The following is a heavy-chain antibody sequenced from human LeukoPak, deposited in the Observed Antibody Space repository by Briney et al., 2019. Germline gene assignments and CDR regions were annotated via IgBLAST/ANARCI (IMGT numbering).Heavy chain of an antibody. D-gene: IGHD3-10*01. J-gene: IGHJ3*02. Sequence: PSETLSLTCSVSGDSIIGYYWGWIRQPPGKGLEWIGNIYYTGNTYYNSSLKSQVTISLDTSKNQFSLKVISMTAADTAAYYCTKSDGYGLIRICGRGTMVTVSS. CDR1: GDSIIGYY. V-gene: IGHV4-39*07. CDR2: IYYTGNT. CDR3: TKSDGYGLIRI.